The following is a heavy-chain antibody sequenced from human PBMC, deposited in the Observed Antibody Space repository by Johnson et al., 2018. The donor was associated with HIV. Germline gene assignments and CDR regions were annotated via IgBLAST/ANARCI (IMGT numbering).Heavy chain of an antibody. J-gene: IGHJ3*02. D-gene: IGHD3-16*01. Sequence: QVQLVESGGGVVQPGRSLRLSCVASRFTFSSFAMHWVRQAPGKGLEWVAVISYDGSDKYSADSVKGRFTISRDSSKNTLYLQMNSLRAEDTALYYCARDSTPWGGDYVGYAFDIWGQGTMVTVSS. CDR2: ISYDGSDK. V-gene: IGHV3-30*04. CDR1: RFTFSSFA. CDR3: ARDSTPWGGDYVGYAFDI.